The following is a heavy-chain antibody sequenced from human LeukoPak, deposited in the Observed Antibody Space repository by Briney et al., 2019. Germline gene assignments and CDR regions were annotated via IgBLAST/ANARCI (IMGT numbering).Heavy chain of an antibody. D-gene: IGHD4-17*01. CDR3: AREVWGDYGPLKAFDI. CDR1: GASFSGGSFRGYS. CDR2: ITNNGDT. Sequence: SETLSLTCIVHGASFSGGSFRGYSWTWIRQPPRKGLEWIGQITNNGDTDYNPSLLSRVTISQETSRNQVSLNLRSVTAADTGIYYCAREVWGDYGPLKAFDIWGQGTTVTVS. J-gene: IGHJ3*02. V-gene: IGHV4-34*01.